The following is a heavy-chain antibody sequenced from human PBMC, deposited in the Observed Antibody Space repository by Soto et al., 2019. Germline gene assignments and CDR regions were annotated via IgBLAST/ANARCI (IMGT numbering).Heavy chain of an antibody. D-gene: IGHD1-1*01. Sequence: ASVKVSCKASGYSFSDYSINWVRQAPGQGLEWMGWMNPKSGHTAHAQKIQGRVTLTRDTSINTVYMELSSLTSGDTAVYFCARRIPDGKFVSWGQGTQVTVSS. J-gene: IGHJ4*02. CDR1: GYSFSDYS. V-gene: IGHV1-8*01. CDR2: MNPKSGHT. CDR3: ARRIPDGKFVS.